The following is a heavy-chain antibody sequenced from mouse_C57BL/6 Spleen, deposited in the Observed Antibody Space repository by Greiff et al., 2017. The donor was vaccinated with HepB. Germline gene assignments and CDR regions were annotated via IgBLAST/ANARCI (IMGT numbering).Heavy chain of an antibody. CDR2: INPYNGDT. CDR3: ARSRDYPWYFDV. J-gene: IGHJ1*03. CDR1: GYSFTGYF. Sequence: VQLQQSGPELVKPGDSVKISCKASGYSFTGYFMNWVMQSHGKSLEWIGRINPYNGDTFYNQKFKGKATLTVDKSSSTAHMELRSLTSEDSAVYYCARSRDYPWYFDVWGTGTTVTVSS. D-gene: IGHD5-5*01. V-gene: IGHV1-20*01.